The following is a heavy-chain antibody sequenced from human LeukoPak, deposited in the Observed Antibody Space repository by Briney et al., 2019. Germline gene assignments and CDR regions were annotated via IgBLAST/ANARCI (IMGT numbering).Heavy chain of an antibody. CDR3: TRGYCSGGGCSGFHNWFDP. V-gene: IGHV3-15*01. CDR1: GLTLYNVW. CDR2: IKSNIDGGTT. D-gene: IGHD2-15*01. J-gene: IGHJ5*02. Sequence: GGSLRLSCAASGLTLYNVWMSWVRQAPGKGLEWVGRIKSNIDGGTTDYAAPVNGRFSISRDDSKNTLYLRMNSLKTEDTAIYYCTRGYCSGGGCSGFHNWFDPWGQGTLVTVSS.